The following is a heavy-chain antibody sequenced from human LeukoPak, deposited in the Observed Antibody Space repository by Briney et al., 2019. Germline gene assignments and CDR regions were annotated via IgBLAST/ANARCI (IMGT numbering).Heavy chain of an antibody. CDR3: ARLGGSYAYDGWFDP. D-gene: IGHD3-16*01. V-gene: IGHV5-51*01. CDR1: VSPFTSYW. CDR2: VEHSDSDT. Sequence: GRPLHLSGLGSVSPFTSYWISGARSVPPQGLDWRGMVEHSDSDTRYSPSFQGQVTISADKSINTAYLQWSSLTASDTAMYYCARLGGSYAYDGWFDPWGQGTLVTVSS. J-gene: IGHJ5*02.